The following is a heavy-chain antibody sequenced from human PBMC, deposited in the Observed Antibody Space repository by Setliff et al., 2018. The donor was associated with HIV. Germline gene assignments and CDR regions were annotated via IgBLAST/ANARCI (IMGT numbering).Heavy chain of an antibody. CDR3: ARDRPRCGGSLDAFDI. CDR2: ISSNGGST. CDR1: GFTFSSYA. Sequence: PGGSLRLSCSASGFTFSSYAMHWVRQAPGKGLEYVSAISSNGGSTYYADSVKGRFTISRDNSKNTLYLQMSSLRAEDTAVYYCARDRPRCGGSLDAFDIWGQGTMVTVSS. J-gene: IGHJ3*02. V-gene: IGHV3-64D*09. D-gene: IGHD1-26*01.